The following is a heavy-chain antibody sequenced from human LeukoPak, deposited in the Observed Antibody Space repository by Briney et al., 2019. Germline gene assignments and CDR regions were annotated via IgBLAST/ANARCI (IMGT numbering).Heavy chain of an antibody. CDR2: IHYTGRT. V-gene: IGHV4-39*01. D-gene: IGHD3-22*01. CDR1: AGSISSDTSH. J-gene: IGHJ4*02. Sequence: PSETLSLTCTVSAGSISSDTSHWGWIRHPPGKGLERIASIHYTGRTYYNPSLKSRVTISVDTSKSQFPLKLPSVTAADTAVYYCARTFYDSSGYIDYWGQGTLVTVSS. CDR3: ARTFYDSSGYIDY.